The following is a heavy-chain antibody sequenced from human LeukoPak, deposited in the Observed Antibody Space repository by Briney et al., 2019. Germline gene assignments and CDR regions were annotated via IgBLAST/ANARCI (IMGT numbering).Heavy chain of an antibody. D-gene: IGHD2-2*01. CDR3: ARSDCSSTSCYVRDLDY. V-gene: IGHV3-30*04. J-gene: IGHJ4*02. CDR1: GFTFSSYA. CDR2: ISYDGSNK. Sequence: PGGSLRLSCAASGFTFSSYAMHWVRQAPGKGLEWVAVISYDGSNKYYADSVKGRFTISRDNSKNTLYLQMNSLRAEDTAVYYCARSDCSSTSCYVRDLDYWGQGTLVTVSS.